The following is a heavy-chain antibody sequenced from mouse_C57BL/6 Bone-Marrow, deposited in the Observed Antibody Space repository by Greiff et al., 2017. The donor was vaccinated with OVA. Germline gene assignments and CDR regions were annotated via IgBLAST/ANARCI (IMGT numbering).Heavy chain of an antibody. CDR1: GYAFTNYL. Sequence: QVQQQQSGAELVRPGTSVKVSCKASGYAFTNYLIEWVKQRPGQGLEWIGVINPGSGGTNYNEKFKGKATLTADKSSSTAYMQLSSLTSEDSAVYFCARKGSSLDYWGQGTTLTVSS. CDR2: INPGSGGT. D-gene: IGHD1-1*01. V-gene: IGHV1-54*01. CDR3: ARKGSSLDY. J-gene: IGHJ2*01.